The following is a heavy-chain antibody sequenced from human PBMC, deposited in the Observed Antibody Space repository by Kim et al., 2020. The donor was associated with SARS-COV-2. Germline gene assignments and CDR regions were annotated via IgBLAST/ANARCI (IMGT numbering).Heavy chain of an antibody. J-gene: IGHJ4*02. V-gene: IGHV3-74*01. CDR3: TTAFEF. CDR2: NNEGTNQ. Sequence: NNEGTNQYSADSGKGRFTISRDNAKNTVYLQMNSLGAEDTAVYYCTTAFEFWGQGTLVTVSS.